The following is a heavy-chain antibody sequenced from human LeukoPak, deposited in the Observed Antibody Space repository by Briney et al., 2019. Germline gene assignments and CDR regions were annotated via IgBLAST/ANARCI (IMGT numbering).Heavy chain of an antibody. CDR2: INPNSGGT. J-gene: IGHJ4*02. V-gene: IGHV1-2*02. CDR1: GYTFTGYY. D-gene: IGHD2-2*01. CDR3: ARGVGLGYCSSASCSELDY. Sequence: ASVKVSCKASGYTFTGYYMHWVRQAPGQGLEWMGWINPNSGGTNYAQKFQGRVTMTRDTSISTVYMELSRLRSDDTAVYYCARGVGLGYCSSASCSELDYWGQGTLVTVSS.